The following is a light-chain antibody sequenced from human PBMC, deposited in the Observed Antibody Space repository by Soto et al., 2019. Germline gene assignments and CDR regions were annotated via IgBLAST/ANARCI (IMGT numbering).Light chain of an antibody. Sequence: EIVLTQAPGTLSLSPVERATLSLRASQVVGINYITCYQQKPGQSPRRLIFGASSRVTGIPDRFSGSGSGTDLTLTISRLEPEHFAVYYCQPYGSSGTLGQGTKV. CDR1: QVVGINY. V-gene: IGKV3-20*01. CDR2: GAS. J-gene: IGKJ1*01. CDR3: QPYGSSGT.